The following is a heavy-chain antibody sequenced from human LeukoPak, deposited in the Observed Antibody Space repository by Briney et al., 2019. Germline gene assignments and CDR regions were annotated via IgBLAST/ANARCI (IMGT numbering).Heavy chain of an antibody. J-gene: IGHJ5*02. CDR2: ISAYNGNT. D-gene: IGHD3-10*01. CDR1: GYTFTSYG. V-gene: IGHV1-18*01. Sequence: ASVKVSCKASGYTFTSYGISWVRQAPGQGLEWMGWISAYNGNTNYAQKLQGRVTMTTDTSTSTAYMEPRSLRSDDTAVYYCAREALLWFGELGGPNPWGQGTLVTVSS. CDR3: AREALLWFGELGGPNP.